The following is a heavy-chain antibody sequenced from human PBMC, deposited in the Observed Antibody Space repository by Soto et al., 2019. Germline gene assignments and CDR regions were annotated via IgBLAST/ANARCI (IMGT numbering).Heavy chain of an antibody. CDR1: GASISIYH. CDR3: VRARRPSIAADDFWFDP. V-gene: IGHV4-59*01. J-gene: IGHJ5*02. Sequence: SETLSLTCTVSGASISIYHWSWIRQPPGKRLGWIGHINYSGSTNYNPSLKSRVSISLDTSKNQFSLKLSSVTAADTAVYYCVRARRPSIAADDFWFDPWGQGTLVTVSS. CDR2: INYSGST. D-gene: IGHD6-13*01.